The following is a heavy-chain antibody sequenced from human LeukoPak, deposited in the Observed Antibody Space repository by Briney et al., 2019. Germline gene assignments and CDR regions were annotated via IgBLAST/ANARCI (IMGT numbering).Heavy chain of an antibody. CDR1: GGSISSSSYY. J-gene: IGHJ6*03. CDR2: IYYSGST. Sequence: SETLSLTCTVSGGSISSSSYYWGWIRQPPGKGLEWIGSIYYSGSTYYNPSLKSRVTISVDTSKNQFSLKLSSVTAADTAVYYCASGLGYCSSTSCPPYYMDVWGKGTTVTVSS. V-gene: IGHV4-39*01. CDR3: ASGLGYCSSTSCPPYYMDV. D-gene: IGHD2-2*01.